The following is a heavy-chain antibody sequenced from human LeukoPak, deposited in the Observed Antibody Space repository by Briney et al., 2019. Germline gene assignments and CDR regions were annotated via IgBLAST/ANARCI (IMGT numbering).Heavy chain of an antibody. Sequence: SETLSLTCTVSGGSISTYYWSWIRQPPGKGLEWIGYIYYSGSTNYNPSLKSRATISADTSKNQFSLKLSSVTAADTAVYYCARGILTGPIYAFDIWGQGTMVTVSS. J-gene: IGHJ3*02. V-gene: IGHV4-59*01. CDR1: GGSISTYY. CDR2: IYYSGST. CDR3: ARGILTGPIYAFDI. D-gene: IGHD3-9*01.